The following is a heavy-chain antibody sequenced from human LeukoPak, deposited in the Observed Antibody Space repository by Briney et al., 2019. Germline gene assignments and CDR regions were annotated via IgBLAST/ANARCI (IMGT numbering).Heavy chain of an antibody. V-gene: IGHV3-21*01. D-gene: IGHD4-17*01. CDR1: GFTFSSKS. CDR3: AREPQNYGDFRLDY. Sequence: GGPLRLSCAASGFTFSSKSMNWVRQAPGKGLEWVSSISTSSSYIYYADSVKGRFTISRDNTKKSLYLQMNSLRAEDTAVYYCAREPQNYGDFRLDYWGQGTLVTVSS. J-gene: IGHJ4*02. CDR2: ISTSSSYI.